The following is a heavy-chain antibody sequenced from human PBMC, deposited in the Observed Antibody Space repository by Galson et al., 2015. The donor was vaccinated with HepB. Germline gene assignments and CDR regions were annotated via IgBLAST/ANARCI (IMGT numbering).Heavy chain of an antibody. D-gene: IGHD2-21*02. J-gene: IGHJ3*01. CDR1: GYIFTSFW. V-gene: IGHV5-10-1*01. Sequence: QSGAEVKKPGESLRISCKGSGYIFTSFWITWVRLMPGKGLECMGRIDPRDSYINYIPSFQGHVTISADKSITTAYLQWSSLRASDTAIYYCARFRSDSDTFDLWGQGTMVTV. CDR2: IDPRDSYI. CDR3: ARFRSDSDTFDL.